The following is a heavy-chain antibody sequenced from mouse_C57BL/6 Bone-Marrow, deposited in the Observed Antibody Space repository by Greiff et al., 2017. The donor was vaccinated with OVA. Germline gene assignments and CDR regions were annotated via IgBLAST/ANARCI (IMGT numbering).Heavy chain of an antibody. CDR2: IRLKSDNYAT. CDR1: GFTFSNYW. Sequence: EVKLMESGGGLVQPGGSMKLSCVASGFTFSNYWMNWVRQSPEKGLEWVAQIRLKSDNYATHYAESVKGRFTISRDDSKSSVYLQMNNLRAEDTGIYYCTFHYDGFAYWGQGTLVTVSA. J-gene: IGHJ3*01. D-gene: IGHD1-1*01. V-gene: IGHV6-3*01. CDR3: TFHYDGFAY.